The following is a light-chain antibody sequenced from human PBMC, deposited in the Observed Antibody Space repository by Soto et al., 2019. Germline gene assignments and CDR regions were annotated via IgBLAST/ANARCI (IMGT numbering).Light chain of an antibody. CDR2: DAS. CDR1: QSVDIY. CDR3: QHRSGFT. Sequence: EIVLTQSPATLSLSPGERTTLSCRASQSVDIYLAWYQQKPGQAPRLLIYDASHRATGIPARFSGSGSGTDFTLTISSLEPEDFAVYYCQHRSGFTFGPGTKVDVK. J-gene: IGKJ3*01. V-gene: IGKV3-11*01.